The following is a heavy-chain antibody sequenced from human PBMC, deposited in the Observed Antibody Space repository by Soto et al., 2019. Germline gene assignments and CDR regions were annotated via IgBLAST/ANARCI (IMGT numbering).Heavy chain of an antibody. V-gene: IGHV3-9*01. CDR1: GFTFDDYA. Sequence: GGSLRLSCAASGFTFDDYAMHWVRQAPGKGLEWVSGISWNSGSIGYADSVKGRFTISRDNAKNSLYLQMNSLRAEDTALYYCAKAFMVATDFDAFDIWGQGTMVTVSS. CDR3: AKAFMVATDFDAFDI. D-gene: IGHD5-12*01. CDR2: ISWNSGSI. J-gene: IGHJ3*02.